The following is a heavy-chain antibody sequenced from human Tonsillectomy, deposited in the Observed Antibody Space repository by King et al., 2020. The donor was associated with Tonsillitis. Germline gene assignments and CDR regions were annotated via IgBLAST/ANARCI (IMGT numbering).Heavy chain of an antibody. CDR2: INHSGST. CDR1: GGSFSGYY. D-gene: IGHD2-8*01. CDR3: ARNGGFDY. V-gene: IGHV4-34*01. J-gene: IGHJ4*02. Sequence: VQLQQWGAGLLKPSETLSLTCAVYGGSFSGYYWSWIRQPPGKGLEWIGEINHSGSTNYNPSLKSRVTISVDTSKNQLSLNLSSVTAAVTAVYYCARNGGFDYWGQGTLVTVSS.